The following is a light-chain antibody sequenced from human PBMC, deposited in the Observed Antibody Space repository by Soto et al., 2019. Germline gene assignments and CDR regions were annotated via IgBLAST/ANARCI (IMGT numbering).Light chain of an antibody. Sequence: IFLSQSSNPLSLSPGARAPLSCRAIQSVSSTYFAWYQQKPGQSPRLLIYGASSRATGIPDRFSGSGSGTDFTLTISRLEPEDFAVYYCQQYSSSPPLTFGGGTMVDVK. CDR1: QSVSSTY. J-gene: IGKJ4*01. CDR3: QQYSSSPPLT. CDR2: GAS. V-gene: IGKV3-20*01.